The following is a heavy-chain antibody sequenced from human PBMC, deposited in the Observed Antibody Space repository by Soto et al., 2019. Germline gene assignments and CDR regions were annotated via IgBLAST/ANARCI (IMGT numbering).Heavy chain of an antibody. CDR3: ATDRVPRTNGDYGVFDY. CDR1: GFTFSSYA. D-gene: IGHD4-17*01. V-gene: IGHV3-30-3*01. J-gene: IGHJ4*02. CDR2: ISYDGSNK. Sequence: QVQLVESGGGVVQPGRSLRLSCAASGFTFSSYAMHWVRQAPGKGLEWVAVISYDGSNKYYADSVKGRFTISRDNSKNTLYLQMNSLRAEDTAVYYCATDRVPRTNGDYGVFDYWGQGTLVTVSS.